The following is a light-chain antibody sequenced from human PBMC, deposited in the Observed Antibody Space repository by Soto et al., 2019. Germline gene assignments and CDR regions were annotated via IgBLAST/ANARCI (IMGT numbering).Light chain of an antibody. Sequence: EIVMTQSPATLSVSPGERVTLSCRASQSVSSNLAWYQQKPGQAPRLLIYGASTRATGIPARFSGSGSGTEFTLTISSQQSEDFAIYFCQQYNNWPPDRTFGQGTKVEIK. CDR3: QQYNNWPPDRT. V-gene: IGKV3-15*01. CDR2: GAS. J-gene: IGKJ1*01. CDR1: QSVSSN.